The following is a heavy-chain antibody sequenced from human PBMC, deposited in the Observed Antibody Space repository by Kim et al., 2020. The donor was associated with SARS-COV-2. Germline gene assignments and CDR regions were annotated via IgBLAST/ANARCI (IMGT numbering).Heavy chain of an antibody. CDR3: TKGRSSSAWSSNDY. V-gene: IGHV3-23*01. J-gene: IGHJ4*02. D-gene: IGHD6-19*01. Sequence: GGSLRLSCAASGFTLTSYAMTCVRQAPGKGLEWVSAISGSGGATYYADSVRGRFTISRDNSKNTLYVQMNSLRAEDTAVYYCTKGRSSSAWSSNDYWGQGTLVTVSS. CDR2: ISGSGGAT. CDR1: GFTLTSYA.